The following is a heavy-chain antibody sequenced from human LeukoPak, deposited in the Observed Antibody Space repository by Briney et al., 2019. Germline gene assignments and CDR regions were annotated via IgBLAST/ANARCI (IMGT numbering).Heavy chain of an antibody. CDR2: LYSDGNK. D-gene: IGHD1-14*01. V-gene: IGHV3-53*01. J-gene: IGHJ4*02. Sequence: PGGSLRLSCAASGFTVITNDMTWVRQAPGKGLEWVADLYSDGNKKNADSVQGRFTISRDNSKNTLYLEMNSLSPDDTAVYYCARGVEPLAANTLAYWGQGTLVTVSS. CDR1: GFTVITND. CDR3: ARGVEPLAANTLAY.